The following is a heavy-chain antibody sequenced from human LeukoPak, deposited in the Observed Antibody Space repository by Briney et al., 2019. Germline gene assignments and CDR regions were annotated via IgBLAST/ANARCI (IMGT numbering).Heavy chain of an antibody. CDR1: DGSFSGYY. D-gene: IGHD3-10*01. Sequence: SETLSLTCAVYDGSFSGYYWSWIRQPPGKGLEWIGEINHSGSTNYNPSLKSRVTISVDTSKNQFSLKLSSVTAADTAVYYCARPGMVRGPRHNWFDPWGQGTLVTVSS. V-gene: IGHV4-34*01. J-gene: IGHJ5*02. CDR2: INHSGST. CDR3: ARPGMVRGPRHNWFDP.